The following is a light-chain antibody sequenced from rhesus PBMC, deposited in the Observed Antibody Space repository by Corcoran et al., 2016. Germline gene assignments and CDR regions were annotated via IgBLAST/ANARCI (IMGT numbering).Light chain of an antibody. CDR1: ENVNNY. CDR3: RHGYGTPPWT. J-gene: IGKJ1*01. CDR2: KAS. Sequence: DIQMTQSPSSLSASVGDRVTITCRASENVNNYLNWYQQKPGKAPKLLIYKASTLQSGVPSRFSGSGSGTDYTFPISSRQPEDVSTYYCRHGYGTPPWTFGQGTKVEIK. V-gene: IGKV1-74*01.